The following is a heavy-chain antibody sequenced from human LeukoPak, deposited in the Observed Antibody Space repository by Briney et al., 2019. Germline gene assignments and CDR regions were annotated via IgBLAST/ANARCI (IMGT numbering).Heavy chain of an antibody. D-gene: IGHD1-1*01. CDR2: IKQDGSEK. CDR3: ASLWDDGY. Sequence: PGGSLRRSCAASGFSFSSSWMTWVRQAPGKGLEWVATIKQDGSEKFYVNSVKGRFTISRDNTKDSLYLQMNSLRADDTAVYYCASLWDDGYWGQGTLVTVSS. J-gene: IGHJ4*02. V-gene: IGHV3-7*02. CDR1: GFSFSSSW.